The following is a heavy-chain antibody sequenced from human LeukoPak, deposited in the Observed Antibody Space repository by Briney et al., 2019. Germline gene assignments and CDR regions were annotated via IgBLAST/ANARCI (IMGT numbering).Heavy chain of an antibody. V-gene: IGHV3-21*01. J-gene: IGHJ4*02. CDR3: ARDVPDSSGYYSDYFDY. CDR2: ISSSSSYI. Sequence: GGSLRLSCAAYGFTFSSFSMNWVRQAPGKGLEWVSSISSSSSYIYYADSVKGRFTISRDNAKNSLYLQMNSLRAEDTAVYYCARDVPDSSGYYSDYFDYWGQGTLVTVSS. D-gene: IGHD3-22*01. CDR1: GFTFSSFS.